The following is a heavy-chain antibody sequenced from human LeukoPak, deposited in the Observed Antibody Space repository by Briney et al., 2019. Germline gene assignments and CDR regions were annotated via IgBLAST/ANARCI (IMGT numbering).Heavy chain of an antibody. D-gene: IGHD2-21*01. CDR1: GFTFSSYA. V-gene: IGHV3-30*01. CDR2: ISYDGSNK. Sequence: GGSLRLSCAASGFTFSSYAMHWVRQAPGKGLEWVAVISYDGSNKYYADSVKGRFTISRDNSKNTLYLQMNSLRAEDTAVYYCARGLIVVSDYWGQGTLVTVSS. CDR3: ARGLIVVSDY. J-gene: IGHJ4*02.